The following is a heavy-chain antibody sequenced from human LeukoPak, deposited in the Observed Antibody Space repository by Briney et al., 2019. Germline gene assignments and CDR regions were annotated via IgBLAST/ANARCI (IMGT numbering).Heavy chain of an antibody. Sequence: PSETLSLTCTVSGGSISSYYWSWIRQPPGKGLEWIGYIYYSGSTNYNPSLKSRVTISVDTSKNRFSLKLSSVTAADTAVYYCARNVEMATPTDWGQGTLVTVSS. CDR2: IYYSGST. CDR3: ARNVEMATPTD. D-gene: IGHD5-24*01. V-gene: IGHV4-59*01. J-gene: IGHJ4*02. CDR1: GGSISSYY.